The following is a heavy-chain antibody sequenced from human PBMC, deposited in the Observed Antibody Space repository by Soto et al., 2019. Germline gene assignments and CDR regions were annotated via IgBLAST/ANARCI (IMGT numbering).Heavy chain of an antibody. CDR2: IYYGGIT. J-gene: IGHJ6*02. V-gene: IGHV4-59*01. Sequence: WTWIRQPPGKGLEWIGYIYYGGITKYNPSLKSRVTISVDTSKNQFSLRLNSVTAVDTAVYYCARDTDYGGRYSLDVWGQGTTVSVSS. D-gene: IGHD4-17*01. CDR3: ARDTDYGGRYSLDV.